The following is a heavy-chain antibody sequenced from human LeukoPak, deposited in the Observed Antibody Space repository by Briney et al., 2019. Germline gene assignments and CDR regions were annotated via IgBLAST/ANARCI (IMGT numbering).Heavy chain of an antibody. CDR2: ISGDGIST. Sequence: GGSLRLSCVASGLPIGDFAMHWVRQAPGQGLEWVSLISGDGISTFFTDSVKGRFSISRDNSKNPLFLEMSSLRTEDTAMYYCARESGKFDYWGQGTLVAVSS. CDR1: GLPIGDFA. CDR3: ARESGKFDY. J-gene: IGHJ4*02. V-gene: IGHV3-43*02.